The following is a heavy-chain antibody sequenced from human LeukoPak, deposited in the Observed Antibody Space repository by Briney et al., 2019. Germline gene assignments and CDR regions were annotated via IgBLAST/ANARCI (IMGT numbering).Heavy chain of an antibody. CDR2: ISSSSSTI. Sequence: GGSLRLSCAASAFTFSSYSMNWVRQAPGKGLEWVSYISSSSSTIYYADSVKGRFTISRDNAKNSLYLQMNSLRAEDTAVYYCAKEGRIFDYYDSNGYYLDYWGQGTLVTVSS. J-gene: IGHJ4*02. V-gene: IGHV3-48*01. CDR1: AFTFSSYS. D-gene: IGHD3-22*01. CDR3: AKEGRIFDYYDSNGYYLDY.